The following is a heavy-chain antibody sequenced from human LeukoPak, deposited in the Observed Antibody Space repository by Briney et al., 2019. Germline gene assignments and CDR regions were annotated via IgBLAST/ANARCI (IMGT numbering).Heavy chain of an antibody. J-gene: IGHJ3*02. CDR2: ISGSGGST. CDR1: GVTFSSYA. Sequence: PGGSLRLSCAASGVTFSSYAMSWVRQAPGKGLEWVSAISGSGGSTYYADSVKGRFTISRDNSKNTLYLQMNSLRAEDTAVYYCAKANYYDSSGLAFDIWGQGTMVTVSS. CDR3: AKANYYDSSGLAFDI. V-gene: IGHV3-23*01. D-gene: IGHD3-22*01.